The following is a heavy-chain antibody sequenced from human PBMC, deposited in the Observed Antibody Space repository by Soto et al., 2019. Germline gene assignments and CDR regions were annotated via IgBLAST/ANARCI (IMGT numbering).Heavy chain of an antibody. CDR1: GGTFSSYA. CDR3: ARVFRGGIVGAG. Sequence: QVQLVQSGAEVKKPGSSVKVSCKASGGTFSSYAISWVRQAPGQGLEWMGGIIPIFGTANYAQKFQGRVTVTADESTSTAYKELSSLISEDTAVYYCARVFRGGIVGAGWGQGTLVTVFS. V-gene: IGHV1-69*12. CDR2: IIPIFGTA. J-gene: IGHJ4*02. D-gene: IGHD1-26*01.